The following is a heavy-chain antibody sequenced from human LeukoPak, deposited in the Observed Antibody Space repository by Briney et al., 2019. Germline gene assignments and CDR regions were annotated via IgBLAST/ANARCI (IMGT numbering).Heavy chain of an antibody. D-gene: IGHD3-9*01. CDR2: IRYDGSNK. Sequence: GGSLRLSCAASGFTFSSYGMHWVRQAPGKGLEWVAFIRYDGSNKYYADSVKGRFTISRDNSKNTLYLQMNSLRAEDTAVYYCANGGPYYDILTGSLPRGWGQGTLVTVSS. J-gene: IGHJ4*02. CDR1: GFTFSSYG. V-gene: IGHV3-30*02. CDR3: ANGGPYYDILTGSLPRG.